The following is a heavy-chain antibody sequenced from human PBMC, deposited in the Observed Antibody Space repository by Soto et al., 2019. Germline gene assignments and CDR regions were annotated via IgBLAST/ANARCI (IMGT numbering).Heavy chain of an antibody. CDR1: GFTLSEYG. D-gene: IGHD3-10*01. V-gene: IGHV3-23*01. Sequence: ELQVLESGGGLVQPGGSLRLTCAASGFTLSEYGTSWVRQAPGKGLEWVSFVSGSGDSTYYTDSVKGRFTISRDSSKNTMCLQMNSLRAEDTAVYYCATSNYGERDWGQGTLVTVSS. CDR2: VSGSGDST. J-gene: IGHJ4*02. CDR3: ATSNYGERD.